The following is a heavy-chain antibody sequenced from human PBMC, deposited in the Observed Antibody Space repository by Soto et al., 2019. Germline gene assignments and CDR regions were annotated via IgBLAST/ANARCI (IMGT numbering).Heavy chain of an antibody. CDR3: AREPRYCSGGSCSITGDAYDV. J-gene: IGHJ3*01. CDR1: GFIVSSTY. V-gene: IGHV3-66*01. D-gene: IGHD2-15*01. CDR2: ISNRGDT. Sequence: EVQLVESGGGLVQPGGSVRLSCAASGFIVSSTYMSWVRQAPGKGLEWVSVISNRGDTHYADSVKGRFSLSRDTSSNILHLQMSSLSAEDTAVYYCAREPRYCSGGSCSITGDAYDVWGQGTLVTVSS.